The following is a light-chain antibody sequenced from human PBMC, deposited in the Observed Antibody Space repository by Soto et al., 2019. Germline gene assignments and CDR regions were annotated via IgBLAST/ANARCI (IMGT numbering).Light chain of an antibody. CDR2: DVS. CDR1: SSDVGGYNY. CDR3: SSYTSSSTDVV. J-gene: IGLJ2*01. V-gene: IGLV2-14*01. Sequence: HSALTQPASVSGSPGQSITISCTGTSSDVGGYNYVSWYQQHPGKAPKLMIYDVSNRPSGVSNRFSGSKSGNTASLTISGLQAEDEADYYCSSYTSSSTDVVFGGGTQLTVL.